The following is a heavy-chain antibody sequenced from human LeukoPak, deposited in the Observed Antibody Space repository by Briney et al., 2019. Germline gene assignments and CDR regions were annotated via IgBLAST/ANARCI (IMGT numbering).Heavy chain of an antibody. Sequence: GASVKVSCKASGYTFTSYDINWVRQATGQGLEWMGWMNPNSGNTGYAQKFQGRVTMTRNTSISTAYMELSSLRSEDTAVYYCAREGWNDGSGLFDYWGQGTLVTVSS. V-gene: IGHV1-8*01. CDR2: MNPNSGNT. CDR1: GYTFTSYD. CDR3: AREGWNDGSGLFDY. D-gene: IGHD1-1*01. J-gene: IGHJ4*02.